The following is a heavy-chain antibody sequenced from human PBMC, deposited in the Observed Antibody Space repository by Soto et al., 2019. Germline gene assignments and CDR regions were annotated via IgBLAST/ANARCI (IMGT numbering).Heavy chain of an antibody. CDR2: IIPIFGTA. Sequence: QVQLVQSGAEVKKPGSSVKVSCKASGGTFSSYAISWVRQAPGQGLEWMGGIIPIFGTANYAQKFQGRVTITADESTSTAYMELRSLRSADTAVYYCARGGSSSWFHKYNWCDPWGQGTLVTVSS. CDR3: ARGGSSSWFHKYNWCDP. J-gene: IGHJ5*02. V-gene: IGHV1-69*12. D-gene: IGHD6-13*01. CDR1: GGTFSSYA.